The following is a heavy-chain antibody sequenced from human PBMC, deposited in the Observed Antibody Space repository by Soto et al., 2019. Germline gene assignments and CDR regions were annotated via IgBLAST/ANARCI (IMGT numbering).Heavy chain of an antibody. V-gene: IGHV3-30*18. CDR1: GFAFDTYG. CDR2: MSYDGSKI. J-gene: IGHJ6*02. Sequence: LRLSCEASGFAFDTYGMHWIRQGAGQGLEWVATMSYDGSKIYYRDSVRGRFSISRDDSKRTLYLQMNSLRAEDTAVYYCAKDRDPYYYYYLMDVWGQGTTVTVSS. CDR3: AKDRDPYYYYYLMDV.